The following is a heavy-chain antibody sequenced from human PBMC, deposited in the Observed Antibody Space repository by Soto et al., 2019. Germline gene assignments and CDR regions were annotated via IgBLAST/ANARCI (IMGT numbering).Heavy chain of an antibody. CDR2: ISGSVGST. Sequence: EVQLLESGGALVQPGGSLRLSCAASGFTFSSYAMSWFRQAPGKGLEWVSAISGSVGSTYYADSVKGRFTISRDNSKNTLYLQMNSLRAEDTAVYYCAKVGIQLYFDYWGQGTLVTVSS. CDR3: AKVGIQLYFDY. CDR1: GFTFSSYA. D-gene: IGHD5-18*01. J-gene: IGHJ4*02. V-gene: IGHV3-23*01.